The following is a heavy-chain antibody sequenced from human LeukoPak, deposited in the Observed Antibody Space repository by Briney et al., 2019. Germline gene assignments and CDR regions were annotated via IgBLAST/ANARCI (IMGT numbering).Heavy chain of an antibody. CDR2: ISGSGSNT. J-gene: IGHJ4*02. Sequence: GGSLRLSCTASGFTFSGFAMSWVRQAPGKGLEWVSDISGSGSNTDYADSVKGRSTIARDNSKNTLYLQMNNLRAEDTALYSCASHCTSASCYAYWGQGTLVAVSS. V-gene: IGHV3-23*01. CDR1: GFTFSGFA. D-gene: IGHD2-2*01. CDR3: ASHCTSASCYAY.